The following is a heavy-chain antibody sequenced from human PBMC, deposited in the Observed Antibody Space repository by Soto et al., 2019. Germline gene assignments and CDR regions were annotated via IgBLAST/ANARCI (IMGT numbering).Heavy chain of an antibody. J-gene: IGHJ4*02. V-gene: IGHV3-23*01. CDR3: ATVGLRGQQLVRSHFDY. CDR1: GFTFTSYA. Sequence: EVQLLESGGGLVQPGGSLRLSCAASGFTFTSYAMSWVRQAPGKGLEWVSAISGSGGSTYYADSVKGRFTISRDNSKNTLYLQMNSLRAEDTAVYYCATVGLRGQQLVRSHFDYWGQGTLVTVSS. CDR2: ISGSGGST. D-gene: IGHD6-13*01.